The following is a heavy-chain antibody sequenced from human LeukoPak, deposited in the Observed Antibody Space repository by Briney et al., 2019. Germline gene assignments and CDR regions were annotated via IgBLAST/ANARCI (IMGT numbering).Heavy chain of an antibody. D-gene: IGHD3-22*01. CDR3: ASLGGYYESRNSSQLETFDI. CDR2: IHNSGSS. V-gene: IGHV4-59*01. CDR1: GGSINNYF. Sequence: SETLSLTCTVSGGSINNYFWSWIRQPPGEGLEWIGYIHNSGSSNYNPSLKSRATFAVDTSENQLSLRLNSVTAADTAVYYCASLGGYYESRNSSQLETFDIWGQGTMVTVSS. J-gene: IGHJ3*02.